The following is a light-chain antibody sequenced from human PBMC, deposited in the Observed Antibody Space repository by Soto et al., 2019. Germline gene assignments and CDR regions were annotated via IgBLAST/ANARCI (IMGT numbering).Light chain of an antibody. Sequence: DLQMTQSPSSLSASVGDRVTITCRASQNIYSYLNWYQVKSGKAPKLLIYSASSLQSGVPSRFSGSGSGTDFTLTISSLQPEDFATYYCQQSYSTPRTFGQGTKVEIK. CDR2: SAS. CDR3: QQSYSTPRT. V-gene: IGKV1-39*01. J-gene: IGKJ1*01. CDR1: QNIYSY.